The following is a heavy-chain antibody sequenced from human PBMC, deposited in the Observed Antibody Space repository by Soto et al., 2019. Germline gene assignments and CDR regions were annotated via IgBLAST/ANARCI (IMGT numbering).Heavy chain of an antibody. CDR1: GGSISSGGYY. J-gene: IGHJ5*02. CDR2: IYYSGNT. D-gene: IGHD2-2*03. V-gene: IGHV4-31*03. Sequence: SETLSLTCTVSGGSISSGGYYWSWIRQHPGKGLEWIGYIYYSGNTFYNPSLKSRVTISVDTSKNQFSLNLNSVTAADTSVYYCARVDSASVVNWFDPWGQGTLVTVSS. CDR3: ARVDSASVVNWFDP.